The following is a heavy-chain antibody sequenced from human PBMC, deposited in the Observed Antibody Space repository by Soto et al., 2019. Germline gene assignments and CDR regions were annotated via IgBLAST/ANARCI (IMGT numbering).Heavy chain of an antibody. V-gene: IGHV4-39*07. Sequence: SETLSLTCTVSGGSISSSSYYWGWIRQPPGKGLEWIGSIYYSGSTYYNPSLKSRVTISVDTSKNQFSLKLSSVTAAVMSVYYCARTLRFLEWLPHFDYWGQGTLVTVSS. D-gene: IGHD3-3*01. CDR3: ARTLRFLEWLPHFDY. CDR2: IYYSGST. CDR1: GGSISSSSYY. J-gene: IGHJ4*02.